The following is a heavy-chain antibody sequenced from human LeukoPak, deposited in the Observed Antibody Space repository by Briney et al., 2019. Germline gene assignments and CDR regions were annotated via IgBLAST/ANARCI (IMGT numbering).Heavy chain of an antibody. Sequence: GGSLRLSCAASGFTFSGHNMNWVRQAPGKGLEWIAFVSISSGTIYYADSVKGRFTISRDNSKNTLYLQMNSLRAEDTAVYYCARGDVVVPAAMGFDYWGQGTLVTVSS. CDR1: GFTFSGHN. V-gene: IGHV3-48*01. CDR2: VSISSGTI. D-gene: IGHD2-2*01. J-gene: IGHJ4*02. CDR3: ARGDVVVPAAMGFDY.